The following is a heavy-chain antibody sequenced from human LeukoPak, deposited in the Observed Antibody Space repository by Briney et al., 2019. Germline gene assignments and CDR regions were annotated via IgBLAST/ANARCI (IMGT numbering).Heavy chain of an antibody. V-gene: IGHV3-48*01. CDR2: ISGTSSTI. J-gene: IGHJ3*01. CDR1: GFTFSTYS. Sequence: PGGSLRLSCAASGFTFSTYSMNWVRQAPGKGLEWVSYISGTSSTIYYADSVKGRFTISRDNARNSLYLQMNSLRADDTAMYYCARVVAVVVTGIFDVWGQGTMVAVSS. D-gene: IGHD2-15*01. CDR3: ARVVAVVVTGIFDV.